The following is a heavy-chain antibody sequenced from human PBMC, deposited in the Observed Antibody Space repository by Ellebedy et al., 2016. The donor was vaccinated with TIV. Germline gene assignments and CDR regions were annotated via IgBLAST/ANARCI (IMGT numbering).Heavy chain of an antibody. D-gene: IGHD5-12*01. Sequence: MPSETLSLTCTVSGGSISGYYWSWIRQPPGKGLEWIGYIYYNENTNYNPSLKSRVTISVDTSKNQFSLNLNSVTAADTAVYFCASTPFSAGSGYHPHDYWGQGILVTVSS. CDR3: ASTPFSAGSGYHPHDY. J-gene: IGHJ4*02. V-gene: IGHV4-59*08. CDR1: GGSISGYY. CDR2: IYYNENT.